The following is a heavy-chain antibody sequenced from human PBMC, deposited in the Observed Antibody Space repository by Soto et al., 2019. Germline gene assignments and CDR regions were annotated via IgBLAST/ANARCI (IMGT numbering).Heavy chain of an antibody. CDR1: GFTFSSYA. J-gene: IGHJ4*02. CDR2: ISGSGXST. CDR3: XXXXXXXXXXY. V-gene: IGHV3-23*01. Sequence: EVQLLESGGGLVQPGGSLRLSCAASGFTFSSYAMRWVRQAPVKGREWVSAISGSGXSTYYADSVKGRVTISRDNSKXXXXXXXXXXXXXXXXXXXXXXXXXXXXXXYWGQGTLVTVSS.